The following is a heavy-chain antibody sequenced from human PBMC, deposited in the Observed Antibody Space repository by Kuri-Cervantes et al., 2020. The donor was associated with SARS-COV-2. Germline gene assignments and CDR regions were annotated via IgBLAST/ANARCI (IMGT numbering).Heavy chain of an antibody. D-gene: IGHD2-15*01. J-gene: IGHJ3*02. CDR2: IYCHDDK. Sequence: CGPTLVHPTQTRTLTCTLSGFSLSTSCVGVAWIRQPPGKALEWLALIYCHDDKSYSPSLKSRVTITKDTSKNQVVLTMTNMDPVDTAKYYCARRVVVNSFDIWGQGTMVTVSS. CDR1: GFSLSTSCVG. CDR3: ARRVVVNSFDI. V-gene: IGHV2-5*01.